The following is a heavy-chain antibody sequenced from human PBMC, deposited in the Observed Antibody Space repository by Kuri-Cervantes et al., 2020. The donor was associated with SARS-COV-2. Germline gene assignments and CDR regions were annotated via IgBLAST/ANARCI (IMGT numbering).Heavy chain of an antibody. Sequence: GESLKISRAASGFTFSSYSMNWVRQAPGKGLEWVSSISSSGNYVYYADSVTGRFTISRDNARNSLSLQMNSLRVEDTAVYYCANSLLLSLDYWGQGTLVTVSS. V-gene: IGHV3-21*01. CDR2: ISSSGNYV. D-gene: IGHD1-26*01. CDR3: ANSLLLSLDY. J-gene: IGHJ4*02. CDR1: GFTFSSYS.